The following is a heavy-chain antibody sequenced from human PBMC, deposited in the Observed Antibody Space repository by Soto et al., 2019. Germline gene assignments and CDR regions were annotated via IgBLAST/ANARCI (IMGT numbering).Heavy chain of an antibody. D-gene: IGHD5-12*01. J-gene: IGHJ4*02. Sequence: QVQLVESGGGVVQPGRSLRLSCAASGFTFNSIGMHWVRQAPGGGLEWVAVISFDGSNKYYADSVKGRFTISRDNSKNTLYLQVNSLRAEDTAVYYCANDGGWLQPFDCWGQGTLVTVSS. CDR1: GFTFNSIG. V-gene: IGHV3-30*18. CDR2: ISFDGSNK. CDR3: ANDGGWLQPFDC.